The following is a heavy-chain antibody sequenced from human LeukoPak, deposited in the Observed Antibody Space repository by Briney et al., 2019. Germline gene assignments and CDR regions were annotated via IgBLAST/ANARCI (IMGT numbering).Heavy chain of an antibody. D-gene: IGHD3-22*01. J-gene: IGHJ4*02. CDR3: AKGSYYDSSGYYYGFDY. CDR2: ISGSGGST. V-gene: IGHV3-23*01. Sequence: PGGSLRLSCAASGFTFDDHGMSWVRQAPGKGLEWVSAISGSGGSTYYADSVKGRFTISRDNSKNTLYLQMNSLRAEDTAVYYCAKGSYYDSSGYYYGFDYWGQGTLVTVSS. CDR1: GFTFDDHG.